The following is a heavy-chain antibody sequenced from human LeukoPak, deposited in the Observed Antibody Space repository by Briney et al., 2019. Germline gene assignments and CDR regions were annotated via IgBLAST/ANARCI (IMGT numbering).Heavy chain of an antibody. CDR1: GYTFTTYD. CDR2: MNPNSGHT. Sequence: ASVKVSCKASGYTFTTYDIIWLRQATGQGLEWMGWMNPNSGHTVYAQKFHGRVNISRDTSISTAYMELTSLSSEDTAFYYCARNFLGLGLWGQGTMVTVSS. CDR3: ARNFLGLGL. J-gene: IGHJ3*01. V-gene: IGHV1-8*03. D-gene: IGHD7-27*01.